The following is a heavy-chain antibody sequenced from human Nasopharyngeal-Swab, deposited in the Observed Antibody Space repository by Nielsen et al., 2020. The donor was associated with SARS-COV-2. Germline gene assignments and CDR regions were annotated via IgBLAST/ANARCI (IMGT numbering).Heavy chain of an antibody. CDR2: MNPNSGNT. CDR3: AAQPLVVAATGGFDP. V-gene: IGHV1-8*01. Sequence: ASVKVSCRASGYTFTSYDINWVRQPTGQGLEWMGWMNPNSGNTGYAQKFQGRVTMTRNTSISTAYMELSSLRSEDTAVYYCAAQPLVVAATGGFDPWGQGTLVTVSS. J-gene: IGHJ5*02. CDR1: GYTFTSYD. D-gene: IGHD2-15*01.